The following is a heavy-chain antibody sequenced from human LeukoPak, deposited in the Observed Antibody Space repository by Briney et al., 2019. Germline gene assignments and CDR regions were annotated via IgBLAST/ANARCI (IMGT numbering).Heavy chain of an antibody. CDR1: GFTFSSYA. V-gene: IGHV3-23*01. CDR2: ISGSGGST. CDR3: AKGIRPSAGYSSMDDY. Sequence: GGSLRLSCAASGFTFSSYAMSWVRQAPGKGLEWVSAISGSGGSTYYADSVKGRFTISRDNSKNTLYLQMNSLRAEDTAVYYCAKGIRPSAGYSSMDDYWGQGTLVTVSS. J-gene: IGHJ4*02. D-gene: IGHD6-13*01.